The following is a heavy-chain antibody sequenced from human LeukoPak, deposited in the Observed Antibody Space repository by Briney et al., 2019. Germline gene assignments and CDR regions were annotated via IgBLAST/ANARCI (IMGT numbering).Heavy chain of an antibody. CDR3: ARGGALGSWDY. V-gene: IGHV3-21*01. CDR2: ISSSSSYI. Sequence: GGSLRLSCAASGFTFSSYSMNWVRQAPGEGLEWVSSISSSSSYIYYADSVKGRFTISRDNAKNSLYLQMNSLRAEDTAVYYCARGGALGSWDYWGQGTLVTVSS. CDR1: GFTFSSYS. J-gene: IGHJ4*02. D-gene: IGHD3-10*01.